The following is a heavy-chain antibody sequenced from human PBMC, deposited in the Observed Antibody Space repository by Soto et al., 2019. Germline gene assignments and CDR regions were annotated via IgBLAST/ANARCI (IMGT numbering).Heavy chain of an antibody. Sequence: PGGSLRLSCAASGFIFSDYSMNWVRQAPGKGLEWIAYISAASSAVHYSDSVKGRFTISRDNAKDSLFLQVNSLIDEDTAVYYCARFGYSYGRDDFWGQGTLVTVSS. J-gene: IGHJ4*02. CDR3: ARFGYSYGRDDF. CDR2: ISAASSAV. V-gene: IGHV3-48*02. CDR1: GFIFSDYS. D-gene: IGHD5-12*01.